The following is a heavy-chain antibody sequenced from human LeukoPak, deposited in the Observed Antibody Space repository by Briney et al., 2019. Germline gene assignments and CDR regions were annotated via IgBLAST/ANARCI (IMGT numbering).Heavy chain of an antibody. CDR3: ARGYSYGSVAFDI. Sequence: PGGSLRLSCAASGFTFSDYYMSWIRQAPGKGLEWVSYISSSGSTIYYADSVKGRFTISRDNAKNSLYLQMNSLRAEDTALYYCARGYSYGSVAFDIWGQGAMVTVSS. J-gene: IGHJ3*02. CDR2: ISSSGSTI. V-gene: IGHV3-11*04. D-gene: IGHD5-18*01. CDR1: GFTFSDYY.